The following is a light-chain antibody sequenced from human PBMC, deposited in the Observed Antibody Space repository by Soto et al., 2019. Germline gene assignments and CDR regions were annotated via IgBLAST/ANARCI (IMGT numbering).Light chain of an antibody. V-gene: IGKV3-15*01. CDR3: QQYNNWPPMYT. J-gene: IGKJ2*01. CDR2: GAS. CDR1: QNIKTN. Sequence: GERATLSCRASQNIKTNLAWYQHKPGQAPRLLIYGASTRATGIPARFSGSGSGTEFTLTISTLQSEDFAVYYCQQYNNWPPMYTFGQGTKVDIK.